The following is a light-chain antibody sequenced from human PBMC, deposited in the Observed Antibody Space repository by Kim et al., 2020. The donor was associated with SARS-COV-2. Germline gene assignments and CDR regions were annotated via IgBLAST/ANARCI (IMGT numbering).Light chain of an antibody. J-gene: IGKJ2*01. CDR2: KAS. CDR1: QSISSW. CDR3: QQYDSYSPYT. V-gene: IGKV1-5*03. Sequence: DIQMTQSPSTLSASVGDRVTITCRASQSISSWLAWYQQKVGKAPKLLIYKASTLQSGVPSRFSGSGSGTEFTLTISSLQPDDFATYYCQQYDSYSPYTFGQGTKLEI.